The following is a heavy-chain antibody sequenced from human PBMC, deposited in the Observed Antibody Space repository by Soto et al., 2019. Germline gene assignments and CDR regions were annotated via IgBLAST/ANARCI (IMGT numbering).Heavy chain of an antibody. CDR3: AGDSKGFDY. Sequence: QVQLVESGGGVVQPGRSLRLSCAASGFTFSSYGMHWVRQAPGKGLEWVAVIWYDGSNKYYADSVKGRFTISRDNSKNSRYLQMNSLRAEDTAVYYCAGDSKGFDYWGQGTLVTVSS. CDR1: GFTFSSYG. D-gene: IGHD2-2*01. J-gene: IGHJ4*02. CDR2: IWYDGSNK. V-gene: IGHV3-33*01.